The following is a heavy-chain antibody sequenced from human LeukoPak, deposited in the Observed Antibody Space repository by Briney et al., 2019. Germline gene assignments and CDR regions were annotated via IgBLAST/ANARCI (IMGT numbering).Heavy chain of an antibody. CDR1: GFTFSSYT. Sequence: VGSLRLSCAASGFTFSSYTMSWVRQAPGKGLEWVSAISGSGGSTYYADSVKGRFTISRDNSKNTLYLQMNSLRAEDTAVYYCAKFEHYYGSGSYYRPYYYYYYMDVWGKGTTVTVSS. J-gene: IGHJ6*03. CDR2: ISGSGGST. CDR3: AKFEHYYGSGSYYRPYYYYYYMDV. D-gene: IGHD3-10*01. V-gene: IGHV3-23*01.